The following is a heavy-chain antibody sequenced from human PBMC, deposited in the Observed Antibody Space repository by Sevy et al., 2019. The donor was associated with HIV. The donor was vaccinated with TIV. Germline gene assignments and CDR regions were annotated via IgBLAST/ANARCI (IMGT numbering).Heavy chain of an antibody. CDR2: ISHEGSNE. CDR1: TFTFGHYA. V-gene: IGHV3-30*04. J-gene: IGHJ4*02. Sequence: GGSRRLSCAASTFTFGHYAMHWVRQAPGKGLQWVAGISHEGSNEYYTDSVKGRFTISRDNSKNTLNLEMNNLRVEDTALYYCARDWGTPPTAILYYFDFWGQGIPVTVSS. CDR3: ARDWGTPPTAILYYFDF. D-gene: IGHD3-16*01.